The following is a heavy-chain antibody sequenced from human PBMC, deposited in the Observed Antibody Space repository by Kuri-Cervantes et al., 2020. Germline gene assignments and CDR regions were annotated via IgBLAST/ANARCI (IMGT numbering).Heavy chain of an antibody. J-gene: IGHJ6*02. CDR2: ISSSSSTI. V-gene: IGHV3-48*02. CDR3: ARRGGFDWLLNYYYYGMDV. D-gene: IGHD3-9*01. Sequence: GESLKISCAASGFTFSSYSMNWVRQAPGKGLEWVSSISSSSSTIYYADSVKGRFTISRDNAKNSLYLQMNSLRDEDTAVYYCARRGGFDWLLNYYYYGMDVWGQGTTVTVSS. CDR1: GFTFSSYS.